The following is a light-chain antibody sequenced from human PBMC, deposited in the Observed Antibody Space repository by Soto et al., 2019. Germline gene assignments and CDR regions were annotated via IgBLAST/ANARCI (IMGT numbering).Light chain of an antibody. CDR2: DVS. Sequence: QSALIQPASMSGSPGQSITISCTGTSSDIGGYNYVSWYQQHPGKAPKLMIYDVSNWPSGVSNRFSGSKSGNTASLTISGLQAEDEADYYCSSYTSSSTVVFGGGTKLTVL. V-gene: IGLV2-14*03. CDR3: SSYTSSSTVV. J-gene: IGLJ2*01. CDR1: SSDIGGYNY.